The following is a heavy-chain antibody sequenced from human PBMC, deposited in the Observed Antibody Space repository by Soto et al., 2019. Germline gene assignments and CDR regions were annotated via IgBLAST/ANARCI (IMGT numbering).Heavy chain of an antibody. CDR2: IAVGRGYT. CDR1: GFTFTSSA. J-gene: IGHJ4*02. CDR3: AKGRGEDGSQNGRV. D-gene: IGHD1-1*01. V-gene: IGHV1-58*01. Sequence: GASVKVSCKASGFTFTSSAFQWVRQARGQRLEWIGWIAVGRGYTNYAQRFQDRVTLTRDMSTATTYMELSRLTSEDTAVYYCAKGRGEDGSQNGRVWGQGTLVTVSS.